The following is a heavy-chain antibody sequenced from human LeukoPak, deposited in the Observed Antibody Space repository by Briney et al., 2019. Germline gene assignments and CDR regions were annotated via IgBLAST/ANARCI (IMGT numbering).Heavy chain of an antibody. CDR3: AKGRWGLTINNFDL. Sequence: KPGGSLRLSCAASGFTFSSYWMSWVRQAPGKGLEWVANIKQDGSEKYYVDSVKGRFTISRDSSKNTLYLQMNSLGGEDTALYYCAKGRWGLTINNFDLWGQGTMVTVSS. D-gene: IGHD2-21*02. CDR2: IKQDGSEK. V-gene: IGHV3-7*03. CDR1: GFTFSSYW. J-gene: IGHJ3*01.